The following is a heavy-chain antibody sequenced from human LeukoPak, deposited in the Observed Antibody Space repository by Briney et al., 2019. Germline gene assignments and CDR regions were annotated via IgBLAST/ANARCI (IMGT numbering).Heavy chain of an antibody. CDR2: IYYSGST. CDR1: GGSISSSTW. D-gene: IGHD3-10*01. CDR3: ARIGYYYGSGSYYDRGIFDY. J-gene: IGHJ4*02. Sequence: SETLSLTCAVSGGSISSSTWWTWVRQPPGKGLEWIGSIYYSGSTYYNPSLKSRVTISVDTSKNQFSLKLSSVTAADTAVYYCARIGYYYGSGSYYDRGIFDYWGQGTLVTVSS. V-gene: IGHV4-39*01.